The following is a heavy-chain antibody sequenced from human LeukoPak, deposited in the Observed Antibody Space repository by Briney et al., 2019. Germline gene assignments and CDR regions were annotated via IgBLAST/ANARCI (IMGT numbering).Heavy chain of an antibody. J-gene: IGHJ6*03. CDR2: IYYSGST. V-gene: IGHV4-59*11. D-gene: IGHD3-10*01. Sequence: PSETLSLTCTVSGGSISSHYWSWIRQPPGKGLEWIGYIYYSGSTNYNPSLKSRVTISVDTSKNQFSLKLSSVTAADTAVYYCAREVATMVRGVILGYMDVWGKGTTVTVSS. CDR1: GGSISSHY. CDR3: AREVATMVRGVILGYMDV.